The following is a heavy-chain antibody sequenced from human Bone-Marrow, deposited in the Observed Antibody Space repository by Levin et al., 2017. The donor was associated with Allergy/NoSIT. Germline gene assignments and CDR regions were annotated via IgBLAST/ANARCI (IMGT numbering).Heavy chain of an antibody. Sequence: GSLRLSCTVSGGSISSYYWSWIRQPPGKGLEWIGYIYYSGSTNYNPSLKSRVTISVDTSKNQFSLKLSSVTASAPAVYYCTRVIDSGYDYRGKFDYWGQGTLVTVSS. J-gene: IGHJ4*02. CDR1: GGSISSYY. V-gene: IGHV4-59*01. CDR2: IYYSGST. D-gene: IGHD5-12*01. CDR3: TRVIDSGYDYRGKFDY.